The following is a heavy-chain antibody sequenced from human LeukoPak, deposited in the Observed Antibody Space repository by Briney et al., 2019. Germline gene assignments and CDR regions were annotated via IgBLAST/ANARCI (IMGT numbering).Heavy chain of an antibody. CDR3: AADSMAGGSYQSFDY. CDR1: GYTFTSYY. Sequence: ASVKVSCKASGYTFTSYYMHWVRQAPGQGLEWMGIINPSGGSTNYAQKFQERVTITRDMSTSTAYMELSSLRSEDTAVYYCAADSMAGGSYQSFDYWGQGTLVTVSS. D-gene: IGHD3-16*01. J-gene: IGHJ4*02. CDR2: INPSGGST. V-gene: IGHV1-46*01.